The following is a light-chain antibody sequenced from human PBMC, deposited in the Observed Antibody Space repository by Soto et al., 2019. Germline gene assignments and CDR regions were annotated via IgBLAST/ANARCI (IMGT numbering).Light chain of an antibody. CDR3: SSYTTSSTVV. CDR2: EVS. V-gene: IGLV2-18*02. J-gene: IGLJ2*01. CDR1: SSDVGYYNR. Sequence: QSALTQPPSVSGSPGQSVTISCTGTSSDVGYYNRVSWYQQPPGTAPKLMVFEVSNRPSGVPDRFSGSKSGNTASLTISGLLAEDEADYYCSSYTTSSTVVFGGGTKLTVL.